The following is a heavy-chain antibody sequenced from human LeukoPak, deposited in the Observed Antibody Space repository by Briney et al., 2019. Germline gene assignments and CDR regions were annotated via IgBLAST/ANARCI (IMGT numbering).Heavy chain of an antibody. CDR2: ISSSGSTI. CDR1: GFIFSSYW. CDR3: ARGCPPYYDVLTGYMDY. Sequence: GGSLRLSCAASGFIFSSYWMTGVRQAPGKGLEWVSYISSSGSTIYYADSVKGRFTISRDNAKNSLYLQMNSLRAEDTAVYYCARGCPPYYDVLTGYMDYWGQGTLVTVSS. D-gene: IGHD3-9*01. J-gene: IGHJ4*02. V-gene: IGHV3-48*04.